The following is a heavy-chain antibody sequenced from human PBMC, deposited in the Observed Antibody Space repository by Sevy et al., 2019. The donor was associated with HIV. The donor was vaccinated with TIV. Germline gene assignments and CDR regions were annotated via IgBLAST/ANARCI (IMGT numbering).Heavy chain of an antibody. CDR2: RKQDGSEK. CDR1: GFTFSSYW. V-gene: IGHV3-7*01. CDR3: ARDFRYFDY. D-gene: IGHD3-9*01. J-gene: IGHJ4*02. Sequence: GGSLRLSCAASGFTFSSYWMSWVRRAPGKGLEWVASRKQDGSEKDYVDSVKGRFTISRDNAKNSLYLQMNSLRAEDTAVYYCARDFRYFDYWGQGTLVTVSS.